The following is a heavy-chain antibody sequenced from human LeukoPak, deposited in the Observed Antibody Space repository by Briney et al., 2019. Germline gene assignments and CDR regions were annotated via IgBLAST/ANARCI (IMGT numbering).Heavy chain of an antibody. CDR2: IKSKTDGGKT. CDR1: GFTFSNAW. D-gene: IGHD3-16*02. CDR3: TTGGSSLAGDYVWGSYRYGGGDYFDY. V-gene: IGHV3-15*01. Sequence: GGSLRLSCAASGFTFSNAWMSWVRQAPGRGLEGVGRIKSKTDGGKTDYAAPGKARFTISRDDPKKTRYLQLNSLKTEDTAVYYCTTGGSSLAGDYVWGSYRYGGGDYFDYWGQGTLVTVSS. J-gene: IGHJ4*02.